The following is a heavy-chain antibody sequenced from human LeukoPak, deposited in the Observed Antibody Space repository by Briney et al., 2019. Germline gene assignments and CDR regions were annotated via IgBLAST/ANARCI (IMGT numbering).Heavy chain of an antibody. V-gene: IGHV4-38-2*02. J-gene: IGHJ3*02. CDR3: ARVGLGYCSSTSCQGAFDI. D-gene: IGHD2-2*01. CDR2: IYHSGST. Sequence: PSETLSLTCTVSGYSISSGYYWGWIRQPPGKGLEWIGSIYHSGSTYYNPSLKSRVTISVDTSKNQFSLKLSSVTAADTAVYYCARVGLGYCSSTSCQGAFDIWGQGTMVTVSS. CDR1: GYSISSGYY.